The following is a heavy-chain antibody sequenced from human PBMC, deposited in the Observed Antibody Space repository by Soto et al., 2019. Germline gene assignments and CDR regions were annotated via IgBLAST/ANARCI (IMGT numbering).Heavy chain of an antibody. D-gene: IGHD1-1*01. V-gene: IGHV4-59*08. CDR1: GGSISSYY. Sequence: QVQLQESGPGLVKPSETLSLTCTVSGGSISSYYWSWIRQPPGKGLEWIGYIDHSGSTNYNPSLKSRLTRSRDTSMNQFSLKLNSVTAADTAVYYWARRQLWGLDYWGQGTLVTVSS. CDR2: IDHSGST. J-gene: IGHJ4*02. CDR3: ARRQLWGLDY.